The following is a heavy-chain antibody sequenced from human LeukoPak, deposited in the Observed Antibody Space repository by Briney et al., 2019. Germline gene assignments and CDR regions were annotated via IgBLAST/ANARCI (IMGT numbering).Heavy chain of an antibody. CDR1: GFTFTSFY. CDR2: INLDGSEK. J-gene: IGHJ4*02. D-gene: IGHD6-13*01. V-gene: IGHV3-7*01. Sequence: PGGSLSLSCVASGFTFTSFYMSWVRQAPGKGVEWVANINLDGSEKYYVDSVKGRFTISRDNAKNSLYLQMNSLWAEDTAVYYCAREVAVGIGAYNFWGQGTLVTVSS. CDR3: AREVAVGIGAYNF.